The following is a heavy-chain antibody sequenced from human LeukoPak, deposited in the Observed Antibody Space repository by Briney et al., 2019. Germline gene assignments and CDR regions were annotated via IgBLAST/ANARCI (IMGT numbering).Heavy chain of an antibody. CDR3: AKGGYSSGRYFYYYMDV. J-gene: IGHJ6*03. Sequence: GGSLRLSCAASGFTFSGSALHWVRQASGKGPEWVGRIRSTANGYATAYAASVKGRFTISRDDSKNTAYLQMDSLKTEDTAVYYCAKGGYSSGRYFYYYMDVWGEGTTVTVSS. CDR1: GFTFSGSA. V-gene: IGHV3-73*01. D-gene: IGHD5-18*01. CDR2: IRSTANGYAT.